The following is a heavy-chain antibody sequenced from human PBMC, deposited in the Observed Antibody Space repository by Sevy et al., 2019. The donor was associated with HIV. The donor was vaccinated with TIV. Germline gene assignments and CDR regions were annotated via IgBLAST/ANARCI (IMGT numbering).Heavy chain of an antibody. J-gene: IGHJ4*02. V-gene: IGHV3-7*01. Sequence: GGSLRLSCAASGFTLSNYWMSWVRQAPGKGLEWVANIKQDGSDKYYVDSVKGRFTISRDNAKNSLYLQMNSLRVEDTAVYYCAQETVGRFDSWGQGTLVTVSS. CDR1: GFTLSNYW. D-gene: IGHD3-16*01. CDR3: AQETVGRFDS. CDR2: IKQDGSDK.